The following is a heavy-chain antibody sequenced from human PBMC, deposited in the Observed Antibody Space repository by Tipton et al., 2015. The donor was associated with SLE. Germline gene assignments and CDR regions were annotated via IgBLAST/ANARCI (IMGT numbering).Heavy chain of an antibody. J-gene: IGHJ4*02. CDR3: ARAGRAWNLFDY. CDR1: GGSTSSYY. D-gene: IGHD1-1*01. Sequence: TLSLTCTVSGGSTSSYYWSWIRQPPGKGLEWIGYIYYSGSTNYNPSLKSRVTISVDTSKNQFSLKLSSVTAADTAVYYCARAGRAWNLFDYWGQGTLVTVSS. CDR2: IYYSGST. V-gene: IGHV4-59*08.